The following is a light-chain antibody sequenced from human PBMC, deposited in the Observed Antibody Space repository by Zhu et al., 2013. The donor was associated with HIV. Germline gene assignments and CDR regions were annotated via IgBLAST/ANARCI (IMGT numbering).Light chain of an antibody. CDR2: GAS. J-gene: IGKJ2*01. CDR3: QQFYNYPMFT. CDR1: QSVRRD. V-gene: IGKV3-15*01. Sequence: EIVMTQSPATLSVSPGERVTLSCRTSQSVRRDLAWYQQKPGQPPRLLIFGASARATGVPGRFSGSGSGREFTLTISSLQSEDVATYYCQQFYNYPMFTFGQGTKLEIK.